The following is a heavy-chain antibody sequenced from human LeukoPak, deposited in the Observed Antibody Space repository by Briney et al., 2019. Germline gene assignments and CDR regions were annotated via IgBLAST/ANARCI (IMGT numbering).Heavy chain of an antibody. CDR2: INPDSGGT. Sequence: ASVKVSCKASGYTFTGYYMHWVRQAPGQGLEWVGWINPDSGGTNYAQKFQGRVTMTRDTSIRTAYMGLSRLRSDDTAVYYCARVDDRGHYYDSSGPRKLFDYWGQGTLVTVSS. D-gene: IGHD3-22*01. CDR1: GYTFTGYY. J-gene: IGHJ4*02. V-gene: IGHV1-2*02. CDR3: ARVDDRGHYYDSSGPRKLFDY.